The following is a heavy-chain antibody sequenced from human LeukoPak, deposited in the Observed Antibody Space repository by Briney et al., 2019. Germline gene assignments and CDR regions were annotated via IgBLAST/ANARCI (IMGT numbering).Heavy chain of an antibody. CDR2: VWYDGSNK. V-gene: IGHV3-33*01. J-gene: IGHJ6*02. CDR1: GFSFSSFG. CDR3: ARDVVAATQTFSYGMDV. D-gene: IGHD2-15*01. Sequence: GGSLRLSCAASGFSFSSFGIHWVCQAPGKGLEWVAIVWYDGSNKHYADSVKGRFTISRDNSKNTLYLQMNSLRAEDTAVYYCARDVVAATQTFSYGMDVWGQGTTVTVSS.